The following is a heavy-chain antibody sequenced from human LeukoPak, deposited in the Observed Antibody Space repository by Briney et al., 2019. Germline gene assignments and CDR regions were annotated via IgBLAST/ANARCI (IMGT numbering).Heavy chain of an antibody. CDR1: EFTVSRNY. D-gene: IGHD5-24*01. Sequence: GGSLRLSCTASEFTVSRNYMLWVRQAPGKGLEWVSLIFSNGDTHYADSVKGRFIISRDTSKNTVSLQMNSLRVEDTAMYYCTRDQMNYWGQGTLVTVSS. V-gene: IGHV3-53*01. CDR3: TRDQMNY. CDR2: IFSNGDT. J-gene: IGHJ4*02.